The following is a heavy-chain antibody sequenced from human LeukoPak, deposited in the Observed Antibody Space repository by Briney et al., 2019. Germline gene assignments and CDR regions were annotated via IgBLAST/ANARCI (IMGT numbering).Heavy chain of an antibody. Sequence: PSETLSLTCTVSGGSISSGGYYWSWIRQHPGKGLEWIGYIYYSGSTYYNPSLKNRVTISVDTSKNQFSLKLSSVTAADTAVYYCARARGRGYYYYMDVWGKGTTVTVSS. D-gene: IGHD3-10*01. CDR3: ARARGRGYYYYMDV. CDR2: IYYSGST. CDR1: GGSISSGGYY. J-gene: IGHJ6*03. V-gene: IGHV4-31*03.